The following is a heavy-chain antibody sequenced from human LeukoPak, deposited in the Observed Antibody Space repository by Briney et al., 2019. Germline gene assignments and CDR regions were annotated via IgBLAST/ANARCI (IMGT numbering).Heavy chain of an antibody. D-gene: IGHD3-9*01. Sequence: SETPSLTCAVYGGSFSGYYWSWIRQPPGKGLEWIGEINHSGSTNYNPSLKSRVTISVDTSKNQFSLKLSSVTAADTAVYYCARRVRLRYFVRGAFDIWGQGTMVTVSS. CDR1: GGSFSGYY. J-gene: IGHJ3*02. V-gene: IGHV4-34*01. CDR3: ARRVRLRYFVRGAFDI. CDR2: INHSGST.